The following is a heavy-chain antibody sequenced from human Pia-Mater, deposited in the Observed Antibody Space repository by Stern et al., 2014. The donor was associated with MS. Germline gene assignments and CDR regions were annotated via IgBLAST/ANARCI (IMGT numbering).Heavy chain of an antibody. CDR2: FDPEDGET. D-gene: IGHD3-10*01. J-gene: IGHJ4*02. Sequence: AQLVQSGAEVKKPGASVKVSCKVSGSTLTDFFMHWVRQPPGKGLEWMGGFDPEDGETIYAQNFQGRVTMTEDTSTDTAYMELSSLRSDDTAVYYCATDYNYWGQGTLVTVSS. V-gene: IGHV1-24*01. CDR3: ATDYNY. CDR1: GSTLTDFF.